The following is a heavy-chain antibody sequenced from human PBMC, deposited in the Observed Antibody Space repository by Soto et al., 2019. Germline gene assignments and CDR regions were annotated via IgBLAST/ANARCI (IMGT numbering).Heavy chain of an antibody. Sequence: NPSETLSLTCAVYGGSFSGYYWSWIRQPPGKGLEWIGEINHSGSTNYNPSLKSRVTISVDTSKNQFSLKLSSVTAADTAVYYCASSAYIQLWGYYFDYWGQGTLVTVSS. D-gene: IGHD5-18*01. V-gene: IGHV4-34*01. CDR3: ASSAYIQLWGYYFDY. CDR2: INHSGST. CDR1: GGSFSGYY. J-gene: IGHJ4*02.